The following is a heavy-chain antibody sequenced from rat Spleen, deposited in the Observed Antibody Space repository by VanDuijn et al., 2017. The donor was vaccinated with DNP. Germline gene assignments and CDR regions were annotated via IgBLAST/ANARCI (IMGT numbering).Heavy chain of an antibody. CDR2: ISYSGSI. D-gene: IGHD1-11*01. CDR3: ARLEFGGYTYYFDY. V-gene: IGHV3-1*01. Sequence: EVQLQESGPGLVKPSQSLSLTCSVTGYSITSNYWGWIRKFPGNKMEWMGYISYSGSIRYNPPLTSRVSITRDTSNNQFFLQLNSVTTEDTATYYCARLEFGGYTYYFDYWGQGVMVTVSS. CDR1: GYSITSNY. J-gene: IGHJ2*01.